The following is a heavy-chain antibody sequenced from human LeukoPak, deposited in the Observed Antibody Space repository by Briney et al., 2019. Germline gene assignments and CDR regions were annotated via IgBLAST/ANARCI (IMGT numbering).Heavy chain of an antibody. J-gene: IGHJ4*02. CDR3: ARGDLGSYRIDY. CDR1: GGSIINSNW. D-gene: IGHD3-16*02. Sequence: PSETLSLTCAVSGGSIINSNWWSWVRQPPGKGLEWIGEINHSGSTNYNPSLKSRVTISVDTSKNQFSLKLSSVTAADTAVYYCARGDLGSYRIDYWGQGTLVTVSS. V-gene: IGHV4-4*02. CDR2: INHSGST.